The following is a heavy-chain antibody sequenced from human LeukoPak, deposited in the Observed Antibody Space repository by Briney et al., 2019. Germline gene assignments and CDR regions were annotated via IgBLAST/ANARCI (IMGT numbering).Heavy chain of an antibody. Sequence: SVKVSCKASGGTFSSYAISWVRQAHGQGLEWMGGIIPIFGTANYAQKFQGRVTITADESASTAYMELSSLRSEDTAVYYCARHFPPAVTTPTPPYYYYGMDVWGQGTTVTVSS. CDR3: ARHFPPAVTTPTPPYYYYGMDV. D-gene: IGHD4-11*01. J-gene: IGHJ6*02. V-gene: IGHV1-69*13. CDR1: GGTFSSYA. CDR2: IIPIFGTA.